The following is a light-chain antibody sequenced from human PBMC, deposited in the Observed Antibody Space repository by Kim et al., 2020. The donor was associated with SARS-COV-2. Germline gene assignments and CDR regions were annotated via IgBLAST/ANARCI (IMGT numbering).Light chain of an antibody. J-gene: IGKJ1*01. V-gene: IGKV1-5*01. CDR3: QQYNSHLWT. CDR1: QSISSW. Sequence: DIQMTQSPSTLSASVGDRVTITCRASQSISSWLAWYQQKPGKAPKLLIYDASSLERGVPSRFSGSGSGTEFTLTISSLQPDDFATYYCQQYNSHLWTFGLGTKVDIK. CDR2: DAS.